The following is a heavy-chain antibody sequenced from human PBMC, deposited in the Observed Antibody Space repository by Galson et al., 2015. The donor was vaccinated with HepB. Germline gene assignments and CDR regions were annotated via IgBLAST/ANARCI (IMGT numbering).Heavy chain of an antibody. CDR3: AREGRGSDAFDI. V-gene: IGHV3-30*04. CDR2: ISYDGSNK. Sequence: SLRLSCAASGFTFSSYAMHWVRQAPGKGLEWVAVISYDGSNKYYADSVKGRSTISRDNSKNTLYLQMNSLRAEDTAVYYCAREGRGSDAFDIWGQGTMVTVSS. CDR1: GFTFSSYA. J-gene: IGHJ3*02.